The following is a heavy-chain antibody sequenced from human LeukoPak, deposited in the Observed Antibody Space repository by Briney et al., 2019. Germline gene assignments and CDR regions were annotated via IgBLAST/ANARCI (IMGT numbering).Heavy chain of an antibody. D-gene: IGHD3-9*01. CDR3: ARAGYDLLTLAPDPANDY. V-gene: IGHV1-18*01. J-gene: IGHJ4*02. CDR2: IIAYNGNT. CDR1: GYTFTSYG. Sequence: PKASVKVSCKASGYTFTSYGFNWVRQAPGQGLEWMGWIIAYNGNTNYAQKLQGRVTMTTDTSTSTAYMELRSLRSDDTAVYYCARAGYDLLTLAPDPANDYWGQGTLVTVSS.